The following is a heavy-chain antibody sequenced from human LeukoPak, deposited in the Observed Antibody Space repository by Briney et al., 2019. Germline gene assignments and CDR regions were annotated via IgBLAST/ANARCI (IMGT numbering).Heavy chain of an antibody. Sequence: GGSLRLSCAASGFTFSSKWMSWVRQAPGKGLEWVANIKYDGSEKYYVDSVKGRFTISRDNSKNTPYLQMKSLRAEDTAVYYCAKDNDFYYCSGGSCYSDYWGQGTLVTVSS. CDR2: IKYDGSEK. D-gene: IGHD2-15*01. CDR1: GFTFSSKW. J-gene: IGHJ4*02. V-gene: IGHV3-7*03. CDR3: AKDNDFYYCSGGSCYSDY.